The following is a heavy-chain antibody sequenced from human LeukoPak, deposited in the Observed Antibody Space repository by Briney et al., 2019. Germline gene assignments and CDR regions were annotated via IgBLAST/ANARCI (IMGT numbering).Heavy chain of an antibody. J-gene: IGHJ2*01. CDR2: FYYSGST. V-gene: IGHV4-59*08. CDR1: GGSISSYY. Sequence: SETLSLTCTVSGGSISSYYWSWIRQPPGKGLGWIGYFYYSGSTNYNPSLKSRVTISGDTSKNQFSLKLSSVTAADTAVYYCARRTMVADWYFDRWGRGTQVTVSS. D-gene: IGHD4/OR15-4a*01. CDR3: ARRTMVADWYFDR.